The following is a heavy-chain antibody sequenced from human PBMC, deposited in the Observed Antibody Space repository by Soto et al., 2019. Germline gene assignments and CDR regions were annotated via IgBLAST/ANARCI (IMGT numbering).Heavy chain of an antibody. CDR3: ARGSRYCSSTSCYLYWFDP. J-gene: IGHJ5*02. CDR1: GGSFSGYY. Sequence: SETLSLTCAVYGGSFSGYYWSWIRQPPGKGLEWIGEINHSGSTNYNPSLKSRVTISVDTSKNQISLKMSSVTAADTAVYYCARGSRYCSSTSCYLYWFDPWGQGTLVTVSS. V-gene: IGHV4-34*01. D-gene: IGHD2-2*01. CDR2: INHSGST.